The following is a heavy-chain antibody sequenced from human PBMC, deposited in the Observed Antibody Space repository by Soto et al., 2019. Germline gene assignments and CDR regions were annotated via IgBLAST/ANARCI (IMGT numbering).Heavy chain of an antibody. CDR3: AWRWELDSLDY. D-gene: IGHD1-26*01. V-gene: IGHV1-69*01. Sequence: QVQLVQSGAEVKKPGSSVKVSCKASGGTFSSYAISWVRQAPGQGLEWMGGIIPIFGTANYAQKFQGRVTITADESTSTAYMELSSVRSEDRAGYYCAWRWELDSLDYWGQGTLVTVSS. CDR1: GGTFSSYA. CDR2: IIPIFGTA. J-gene: IGHJ4*02.